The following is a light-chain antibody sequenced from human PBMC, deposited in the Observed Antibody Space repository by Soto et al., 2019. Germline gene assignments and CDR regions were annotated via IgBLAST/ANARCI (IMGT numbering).Light chain of an antibody. V-gene: IGKV3-20*01. J-gene: IGKJ4*01. CDR1: QSVGNNY. CDR2: GAS. Sequence: TLSLSPGDRSPLSCRASQSVGNNYLAWYQKKPGQAPRLVLYGASSRATGIPDRFSGSGAGTDFTLTISRLEPEDFAVYYCQHYFASPRCSFGGGTKVDIK. CDR3: QHYFASPRCS.